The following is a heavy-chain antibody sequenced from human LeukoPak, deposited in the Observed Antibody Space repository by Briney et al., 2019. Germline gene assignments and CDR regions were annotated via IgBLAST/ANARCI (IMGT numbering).Heavy chain of an antibody. V-gene: IGHV4-59*01. CDR2: IYYSGST. CDR1: GXSISSYY. CDR3: AREGGGYNVFDY. J-gene: IGHJ4*02. D-gene: IGHD5-24*01. Sequence: SETLSLTRTVSGXSISSYYGSWIRQPPGKGLEWIGYIYYSGSTNYNPSLKSRVTISVDTSKNQFSLKLSSVTAADTAVYYCAREGGGYNVFDYWGQGTLVTVSS.